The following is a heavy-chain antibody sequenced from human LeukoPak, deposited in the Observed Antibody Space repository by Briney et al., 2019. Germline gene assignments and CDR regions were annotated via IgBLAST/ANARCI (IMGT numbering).Heavy chain of an antibody. CDR3: AREQTSYLDY. CDR1: GSTFNRNG. Sequence: PGGSLRLSCAASGSTFNRNGMNWVRQAPGKGLEWVALIWFDGSKEYYADSVKSRFTVSRDNSKNMLYLQMNSLRAEDTAVYYCAREQTSYLDYWGQGTLVSVSS. CDR2: IWFDGSKE. V-gene: IGHV3-33*01. J-gene: IGHJ4*02.